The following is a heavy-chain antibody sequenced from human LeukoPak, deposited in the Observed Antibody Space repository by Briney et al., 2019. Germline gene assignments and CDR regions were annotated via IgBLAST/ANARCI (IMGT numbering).Heavy chain of an antibody. CDR1: GYTFTSYD. Sequence: ASVKVSCKASGYTFTSYDINWVRQATGQGLEWMGWMNPNSGNTGYAQKFQGRVTMTRNTSISTAYMELSSLRSEDTAVYYCARFGVRYFVLDYYYYYGMDVWGQGTTVTVSS. D-gene: IGHD3-9*01. CDR2: MNPNSGNT. CDR3: ARFGVRYFVLDYYYYYGMDV. V-gene: IGHV1-8*01. J-gene: IGHJ6*02.